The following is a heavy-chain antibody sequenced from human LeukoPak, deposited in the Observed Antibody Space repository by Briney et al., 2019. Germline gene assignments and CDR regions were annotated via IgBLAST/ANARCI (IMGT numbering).Heavy chain of an antibody. V-gene: IGHV4-30-2*01. CDR2: IYHSGST. CDR3: ARDQPEGYFDY. Sequence: SETLSLTCAVSGASISSGGYSWSWIRQPPGKGLEWIGYIYHSGSTYYNPSLKSRVTISVDRSKNQFSLKLSSVTAADTAVYYCARDQPEGYFDYWGQGTLVTVSS. CDR1: GASISSGGYS. J-gene: IGHJ4*02.